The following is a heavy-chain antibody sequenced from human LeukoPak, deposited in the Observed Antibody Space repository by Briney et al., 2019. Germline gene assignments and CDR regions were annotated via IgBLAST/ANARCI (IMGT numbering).Heavy chain of an antibody. V-gene: IGHV3-30*18. CDR3: AKDPIEFSVVITPSDY. CDR2: ISYDGSNK. D-gene: IGHD3-22*01. Sequence: GRSLRLSCAASGFIFSSYGMHWVRQAPGKGLEWVAVISYDGSNKYYADSVKGRFTISRDNSKNTLYLQMNSLRAEDTAVYYCAKDPIEFSVVITPSDYWGQGTLVTVSS. CDR1: GFIFSSYG. J-gene: IGHJ4*02.